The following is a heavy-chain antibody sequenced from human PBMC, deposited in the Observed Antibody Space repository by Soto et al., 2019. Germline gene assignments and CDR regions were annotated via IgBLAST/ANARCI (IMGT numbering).Heavy chain of an antibody. D-gene: IGHD6-6*01. CDR1: GGSISSYY. Sequence: SETLSLTCTASGGSISSYYWSWIRQPPGRGLEWIGYIYYSGSTNYNPSLKSRVTISVDTSKNQFSLKLSSVTAADTAVYYCARDGGGIAARLNYFYYGMDVRGQGTTVTVSS. CDR2: IYYSGST. J-gene: IGHJ6*02. V-gene: IGHV4-59*01. CDR3: ARDGGGIAARLNYFYYGMDV.